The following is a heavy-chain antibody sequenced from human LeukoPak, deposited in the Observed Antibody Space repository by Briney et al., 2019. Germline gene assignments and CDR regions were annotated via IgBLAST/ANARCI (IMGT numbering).Heavy chain of an antibody. CDR1: GYTFTSYD. CDR3: ARDQYYYGSGSYFHYDY. D-gene: IGHD3-10*01. J-gene: IGHJ4*02. Sequence: ASVKVSCKASGYTFTSYDINWVRQATGQGLEWMGWMNPNSGNTGYAQKFQGRVTITRNTSISTAYMELSSLRSEDTAVYYCARDQYYYGSGSYFHYDYWGQGTLVTVSS. CDR2: MNPNSGNT. V-gene: IGHV1-8*02.